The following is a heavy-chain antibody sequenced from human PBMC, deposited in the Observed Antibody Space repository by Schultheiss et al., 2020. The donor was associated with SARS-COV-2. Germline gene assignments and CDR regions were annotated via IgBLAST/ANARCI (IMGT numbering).Heavy chain of an antibody. J-gene: IGHJ5*02. CDR1: GGTFSSYA. V-gene: IGHV1-46*03. CDR2: INPSGGST. D-gene: IGHD2-2*01. Sequence: GESLKISCKASGGTFSSYAISWVRQAPGQGLEWMGIINPSGGSTSYAQKFQGRVTMTRDTSTSTVYMELSSLRSEDTAVYYCARGGKGPAASPDTGWFDPWGQGTLVTVSS. CDR3: ARGGKGPAASPDTGWFDP.